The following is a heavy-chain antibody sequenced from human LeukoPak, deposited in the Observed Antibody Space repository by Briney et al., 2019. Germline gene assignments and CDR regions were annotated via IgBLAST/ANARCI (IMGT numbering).Heavy chain of an antibody. V-gene: IGHV4-31*03. CDR2: IYYSGST. CDR3: AKVGYYDSSGHT. Sequence: SETLSLTCTVSGGSISSGDYYWSWIRQHPGKGLEWIGYIYYSGSTYYNPSLKSRVTISVDTSMNQFSLKLSSVTAADTAVYYCAKVGYYDSSGHTWGQGTLVTVSS. D-gene: IGHD3-22*01. J-gene: IGHJ4*02. CDR1: GGSISSGDYY.